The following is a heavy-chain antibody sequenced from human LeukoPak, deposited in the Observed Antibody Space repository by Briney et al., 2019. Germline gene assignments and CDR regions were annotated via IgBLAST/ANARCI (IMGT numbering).Heavy chain of an antibody. CDR1: GGTFSSYA. J-gene: IGHJ4*02. Sequence: GSSVKVSCKASGGTFSSYAISWVRQAPGQGLEWMGGIIPIFGTANYAQKFQGRVTITADESTSTAYMELSSLRSEDTAVYYCARSYDSSGYYYHNDYWGQGTLVTVSS. V-gene: IGHV1-69*01. D-gene: IGHD3-22*01. CDR3: ARSYDSSGYYYHNDY. CDR2: IIPIFGTA.